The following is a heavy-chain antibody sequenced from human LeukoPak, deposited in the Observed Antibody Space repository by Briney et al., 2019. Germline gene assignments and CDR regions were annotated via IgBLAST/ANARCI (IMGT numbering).Heavy chain of an antibody. CDR2: ISSSSSYI. D-gene: IGHD2-8*01. V-gene: IGHV3-21*01. CDR3: ARALRSKIVLMVYANTGVDY. CDR1: GFSFSSYS. Sequence: GGSLRLSCAASGFSFSSYSMNWVRQAPGKGLEWVSSISSSSSYIYYADSVKGRFTISRDNAKNSLYLQMNSLRAEDTAVYYCARALRSKIVLMVYANTGVDYWGQGTLVTVSS. J-gene: IGHJ4*02.